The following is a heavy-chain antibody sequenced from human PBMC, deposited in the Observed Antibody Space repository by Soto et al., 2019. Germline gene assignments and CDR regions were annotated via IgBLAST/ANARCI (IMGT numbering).Heavy chain of an antibody. Sequence: ASVKVSCKVSGYTLTELSMHWVRQAPGKGLEWMGGFDPEDGETIYAQKFQGRVTMTEDSSTDTAYMELSSLRSEDTAVYYCATDPPGIAGAGTGYGGKEPLVTVPS. V-gene: IGHV1-24*01. CDR3: ATDPPGIAGAGTGY. CDR1: GYTLTELS. J-gene: IGHJ4*02. D-gene: IGHD6-19*01. CDR2: FDPEDGET.